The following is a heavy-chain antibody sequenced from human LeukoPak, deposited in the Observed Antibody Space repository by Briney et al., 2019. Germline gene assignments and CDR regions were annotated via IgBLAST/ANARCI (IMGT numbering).Heavy chain of an antibody. D-gene: IGHD3-22*01. CDR1: GGTLSSYT. CDR2: IIPILGIA. J-gene: IGHJ4*02. CDR3: ARDPRYYYDSSGLD. V-gene: IGHV1-69*04. Sequence: SVKVSCQASGGTLSSYTISWVRQAPGQALEWMGRIIPILGIANYAQKFQGRVTINADKSTSTAYMELSSLRSEDTAVYYCARDPRYYYDSSGLDWGQGTLVTVSS.